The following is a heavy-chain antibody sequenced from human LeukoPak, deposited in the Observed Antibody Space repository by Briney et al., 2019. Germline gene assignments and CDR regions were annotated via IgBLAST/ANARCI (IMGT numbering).Heavy chain of an antibody. D-gene: IGHD3-9*01. CDR3: ARVERYFDWLFSYYYYGMDV. V-gene: IGHV3-30-3*01. CDR2: ISYDGSNK. J-gene: IGHJ6*02. CDR1: GFTFSSYA. Sequence: GGSLRLSCAASGFTFSSYAMHWVRQAPGKGLEWVAVISYDGSNKYYADSVKGRFTISRDNSKNTLYLQMNSLRAEDTAMYYCARVERYFDWLFSYYYYGMDVWGQGTTVTVSS.